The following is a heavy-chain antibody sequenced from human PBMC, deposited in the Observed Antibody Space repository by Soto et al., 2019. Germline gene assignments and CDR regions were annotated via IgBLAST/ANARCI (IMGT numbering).Heavy chain of an antibody. CDR3: ARIGGATMKIDY. CDR2: IDPSDSYT. CDR1: GYSFTSYW. D-gene: IGHD5-12*01. Sequence: GESLKISCKGSGYSFTSYWISWVRQMPGKGLEWMGRIDPSDSYTNYSPSFQGHVTISADKSISTAYLQWSSLKASDTAMYYCARIGGATMKIDYWGQGTLVTVSS. J-gene: IGHJ4*02. V-gene: IGHV5-10-1*01.